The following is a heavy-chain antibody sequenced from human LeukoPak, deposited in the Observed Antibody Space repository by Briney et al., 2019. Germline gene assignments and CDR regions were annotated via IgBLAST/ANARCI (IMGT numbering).Heavy chain of an antibody. CDR2: ISSSSSYI. Sequence: GGSLRLSCAASGFTFSRYSMNWVRQAPGKRLEWVSCISSSSSYIYYANSVKGRFTISRDNAKNSLYLQMNSLRAEDTAVYYCAKDRDYYDSSGYNFDYWGQGTLVTVSS. D-gene: IGHD3-22*01. CDR1: GFTFSRYS. CDR3: AKDRDYYDSSGYNFDY. J-gene: IGHJ4*02. V-gene: IGHV3-21*01.